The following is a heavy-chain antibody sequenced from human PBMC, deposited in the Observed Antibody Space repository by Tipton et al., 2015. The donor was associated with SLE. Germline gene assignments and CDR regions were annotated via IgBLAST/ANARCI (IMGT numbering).Heavy chain of an antibody. CDR1: GFSFSEKG. J-gene: IGHJ6*02. CDR3: ARDLTSFYGMDV. CDR2: IWHDGSNE. D-gene: IGHD3-9*01. V-gene: IGHV3-33*08. Sequence: SLRLSCAASGFSFSEKGMHWVRQAPGKGLEWVAVIWHDGSNEYYGDYVKGRFTISRDNSKNTLYLQMDSLRPEETAVYYCARDLTSFYGMDVWGQGTTVTVS.